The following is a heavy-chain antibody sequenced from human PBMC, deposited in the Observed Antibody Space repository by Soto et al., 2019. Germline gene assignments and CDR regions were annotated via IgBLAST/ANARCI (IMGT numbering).Heavy chain of an antibody. D-gene: IGHD2-21*02. CDR1: GFTFSAYA. Sequence: QVQLVESGGGVVQPGRSLRLSCAASGFTFSAYAMHWVRQAPGKGLEWVALISYDGSNEYFADSVKGRFTISRDNSKNTLYLQLNSLTAEDTAVYYCAKDRDPRTNQLLFHHYGMDVWGQGTTVTVSS. J-gene: IGHJ6*02. CDR3: AKDRDPRTNQLLFHHYGMDV. V-gene: IGHV3-30*18. CDR2: ISYDGSNE.